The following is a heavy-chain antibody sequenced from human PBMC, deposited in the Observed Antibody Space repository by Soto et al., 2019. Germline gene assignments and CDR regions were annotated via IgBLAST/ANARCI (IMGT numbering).Heavy chain of an antibody. J-gene: IGHJ6*02. V-gene: IGHV3-49*04. Sequence: QPXESLSLACTVSGFTVGDYAMSWVRRAPGKGLEWVGFIRSKAYGGTTEWAASVRGRFTFSRDDSKRIAYLQMNSLKTEDTGVYSCTRGTRPYGMDVWGQGTTVTVSS. D-gene: IGHD6-6*01. CDR2: IRSKAYGGTT. CDR3: TRGTRPYGMDV. CDR1: GFTVGDYA.